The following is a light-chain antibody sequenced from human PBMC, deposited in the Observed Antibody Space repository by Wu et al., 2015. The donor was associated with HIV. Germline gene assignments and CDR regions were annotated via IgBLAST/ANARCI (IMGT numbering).Light chain of an antibody. J-gene: IGKJ1*01. Sequence: EIVLTQSPGTLSLSPGERATLSCRASQSVSSRYLAWYQQKPGQAPRLLIYGASSRAAGIPDRFSGSGSGTDFTLTISRLEPEDFAMYYCQQYGPWTFGQGTKVEIK. CDR1: QSVSSRY. CDR3: QQYGPWT. CDR2: GAS. V-gene: IGKV3-20*01.